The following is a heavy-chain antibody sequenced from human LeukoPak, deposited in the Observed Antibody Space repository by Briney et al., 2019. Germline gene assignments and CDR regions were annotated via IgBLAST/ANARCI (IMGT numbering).Heavy chain of an antibody. CDR3: AKDRLSYGSGLASLDY. CDR1: GFTFSSYG. D-gene: IGHD3-10*01. V-gene: IGHV3-30*02. Sequence: PGGSLRLSCAASGFTFSSYGMHWVRQAPGKGLEWVAFIRYDGSNKYYADSVKGRFTISRDNSKNTLYLQMNSLRAEDTAVYYCAKDRLSYGSGLASLDYWGQGTLVTVSS. CDR2: IRYDGSNK. J-gene: IGHJ4*02.